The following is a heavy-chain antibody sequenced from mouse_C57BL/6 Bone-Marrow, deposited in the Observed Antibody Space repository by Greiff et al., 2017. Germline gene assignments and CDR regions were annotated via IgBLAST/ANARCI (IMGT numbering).Heavy chain of an antibody. Sequence: QVQLQQPGAELVKPGASVKISCKASGYAFSSYWMNWVKQRPGKGLEWIGQIYPGDGDTNYNGKFKGKATLTADKSSSTAYRQLSSLTSEDSAVFFCARKSFLYYFYYWGQGTTLTVSS. CDR3: ARKSFLYYFYY. J-gene: IGHJ2*01. V-gene: IGHV1-80*01. CDR2: IYPGDGDT. CDR1: GYAFSSYW. D-gene: IGHD6-2*01.